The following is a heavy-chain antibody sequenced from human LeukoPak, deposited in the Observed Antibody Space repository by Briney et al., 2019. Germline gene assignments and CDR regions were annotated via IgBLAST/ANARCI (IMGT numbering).Heavy chain of an antibody. V-gene: IGHV5-51*01. CDR1: GYIFTSYW. Sequence: GASLQISCKGSGYIFTSYWIGWVRQLPGKGLEWMGIIYPGDSDTRYSPSFQGQVTISADKSISTAYLQWSSLKASDTAMYYCALTYYYDSSAPRYFDYWGQGTLVTVSS. J-gene: IGHJ4*02. CDR3: ALTYYYDSSAPRYFDY. CDR2: IYPGDSDT. D-gene: IGHD3-22*01.